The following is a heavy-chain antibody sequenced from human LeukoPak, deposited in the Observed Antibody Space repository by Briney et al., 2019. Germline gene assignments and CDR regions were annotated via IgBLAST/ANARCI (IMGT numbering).Heavy chain of an antibody. Sequence: SVTVSFKASGGTFISYAISWVRQAPGQGLEWMGGIIPIFGTANYAQKFQGRVTITADESTSTACMELSSLRSEDTAVYYCARAADHCGGDCYSGVYYYYMDVWGKGTTVTVSS. J-gene: IGHJ6*03. D-gene: IGHD2-21*01. V-gene: IGHV1-69*13. CDR3: ARAADHCGGDCYSGVYYYYMDV. CDR1: GGTFISYA. CDR2: IIPIFGTA.